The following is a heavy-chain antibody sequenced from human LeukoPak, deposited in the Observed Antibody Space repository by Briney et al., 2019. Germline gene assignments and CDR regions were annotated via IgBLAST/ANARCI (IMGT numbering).Heavy chain of an antibody. J-gene: IGHJ5*02. CDR3: ARGPLRSGYYRPNWFDP. Sequence: PSETLSLTCTVSGGSIRSSYYYWGWIRQPPGKGLEWIGSIYDSGSTYYNPSLKSRVTISVDTSKNQFSLKLSSVTAADTAVYYCARGPLRSGYYRPNWFDPWGQGTLVTVSS. CDR2: IYDSGST. CDR1: GGSIRSSYYY. D-gene: IGHD3-3*01. V-gene: IGHV4-39*01.